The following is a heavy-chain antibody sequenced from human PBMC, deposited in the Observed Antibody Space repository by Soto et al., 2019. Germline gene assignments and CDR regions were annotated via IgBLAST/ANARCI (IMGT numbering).Heavy chain of an antibody. D-gene: IGHD6-13*01. CDR1: GFTFSSYA. V-gene: IGHV3-30-3*01. CDR3: ARVGPAAATFDY. CDR2: ISYDGSNK. J-gene: IGHJ4*02. Sequence: GGSLRLSCAASGFTFSSYAMHWVRQAPGKGLEWVAVISYDGSNKYYADSVKGRFTISRDNSKNTLYLQMNSLRAEDTAVYYCARVGPAAATFDYWGQGTLVTVSS.